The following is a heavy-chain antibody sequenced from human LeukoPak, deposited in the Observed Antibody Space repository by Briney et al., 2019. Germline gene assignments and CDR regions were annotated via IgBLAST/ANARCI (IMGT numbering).Heavy chain of an antibody. CDR1: GGSISSGGYY. D-gene: IGHD3-22*01. V-gene: IGHV4-31*03. J-gene: IGHJ3*02. CDR3: ASYDSSGSPRTHPARGAFDI. Sequence: SETLSLTCTVSGGSISSGGYYWSWIRQHPGKGLEWIGYIYYSGSTYYNPSLKSRVTISVDTSKNQFSLKLSSVTAADTAVYYCASYDSSGSPRTHPARGAFDIWGQGTMVTVSS. CDR2: IYYSGST.